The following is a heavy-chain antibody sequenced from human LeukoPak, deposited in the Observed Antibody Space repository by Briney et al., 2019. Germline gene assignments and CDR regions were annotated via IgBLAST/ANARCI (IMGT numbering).Heavy chain of an antibody. Sequence: GASVKVSCKASGGTFSSYAISWVRQAPGQGLEWMGGIIPIFGTANYAQKFQGRVTITADESTSTAYMELSSLRSEDTAVYYCARKNPSGSYGDLDYWGQGTLVTVSS. CDR2: IIPIFGTA. J-gene: IGHJ4*02. CDR3: ARKNPSGSYGDLDY. D-gene: IGHD1-26*01. V-gene: IGHV1-69*13. CDR1: GGTFSSYA.